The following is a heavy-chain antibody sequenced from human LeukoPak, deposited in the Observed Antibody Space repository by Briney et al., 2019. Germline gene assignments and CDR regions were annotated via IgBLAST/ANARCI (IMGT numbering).Heavy chain of an antibody. Sequence: GGSLRLSCAASGFTFSSYSMNWVRQAPGKGLEWVSYISSSSSTIYYADSVKGRFTISRDNAKNSLYLQMNSLRAEDTAVYYCAREGVDYGDYFYDLNPTNYGMDVWGQGTTVTVSS. CDR1: GFTFSSYS. V-gene: IGHV3-48*04. CDR2: ISSSSSTI. J-gene: IGHJ6*02. CDR3: AREGVDYGDYFYDLNPTNYGMDV. D-gene: IGHD4-17*01.